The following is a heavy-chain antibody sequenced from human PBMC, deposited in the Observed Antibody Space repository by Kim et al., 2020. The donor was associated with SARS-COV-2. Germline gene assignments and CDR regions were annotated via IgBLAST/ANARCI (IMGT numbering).Heavy chain of an antibody. V-gene: IGHV3-21*01. CDR2: ISSSSSYI. CDR3: AREGIAAAGTFYFDY. D-gene: IGHD6-13*01. CDR1: GFTFSSYG. Sequence: GGSLRLSCAASGFTFSSYGMNWVRQAPGKGLEWVSSISSSSSYIYYADSVKGRFTISRDNAKNSLYLQMNSLRAEDTAVYYCAREGIAAAGTFYFDYWGQGNLVTVSS. J-gene: IGHJ4*02.